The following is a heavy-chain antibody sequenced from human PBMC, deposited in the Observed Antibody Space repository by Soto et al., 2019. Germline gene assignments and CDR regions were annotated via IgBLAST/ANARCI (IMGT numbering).Heavy chain of an antibody. J-gene: IGHJ5*02. CDR2: IYHSGST. D-gene: IGHD3-10*01. CDR1: GGSISSGGYS. V-gene: IGHV4-30-2*01. CDR3: ARSFGESDNWFDP. Sequence: PSETLSLTCAVSGGSISSGGYSWSWIRQPPGKGLEWIGYIYHSGSTYYNPSLKSRVTISVDRSKNQFSLKLSSVTAADTAVYYCARSFGESDNWFDPWGQGTLVTVSS.